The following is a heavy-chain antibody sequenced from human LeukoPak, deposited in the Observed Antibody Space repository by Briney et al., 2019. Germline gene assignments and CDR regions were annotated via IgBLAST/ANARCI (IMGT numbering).Heavy chain of an antibody. CDR3: ARDFADYYDSSGSGGGAFDI. J-gene: IGHJ3*02. D-gene: IGHD3-22*01. V-gene: IGHV1-2*02. Sequence: ASVKVSCKASGYTFTTYDINWVRQAPGQGLEWMGWINPNSGGTNYAQKFQGRVTMTRDTSISTAYMELSRLRSDDTAVYYCARDFADYYDSSGSGGGAFDIWGQGTMVTVSS. CDR1: GYTFTTYD. CDR2: INPNSGGT.